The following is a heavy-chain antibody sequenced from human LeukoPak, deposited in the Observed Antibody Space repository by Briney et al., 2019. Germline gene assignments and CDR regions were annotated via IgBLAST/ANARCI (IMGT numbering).Heavy chain of an antibody. CDR3: AKGSARMQAGFFNDKKNNGSPDG. Sequence: GGSLRLSCAASGFTFSNYAMNWVRQAPGKGLEWVSAISTSGHRTYYADSVKGRFTISGDNSKNTLYLQMNSPRAEDTALYYCAKGSARMQAGFFNDKKNNGSPDGWAQGTLVTVSP. V-gene: IGHV3-23*01. CDR1: GFTFSNYA. J-gene: IGHJ4*02. D-gene: IGHD1-1*01. CDR2: ISTSGHRT.